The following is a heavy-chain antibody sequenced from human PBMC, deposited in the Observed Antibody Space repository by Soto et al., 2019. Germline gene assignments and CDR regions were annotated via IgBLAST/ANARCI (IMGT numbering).Heavy chain of an antibody. Sequence: SETLSLTCTVSGGSISGYYWSWIRQPPGEGLEWVGNIHYTGGPKYNPSLKSRVTVSVDTSRNQFSLKLSSVTAADTAVYYCASHVTNYYMDVWGKGTTVTVSS. D-gene: IGHD2-21*02. CDR2: IHYTGGP. CDR3: ASHVTNYYMDV. V-gene: IGHV4-59*08. CDR1: GGSISGYY. J-gene: IGHJ6*03.